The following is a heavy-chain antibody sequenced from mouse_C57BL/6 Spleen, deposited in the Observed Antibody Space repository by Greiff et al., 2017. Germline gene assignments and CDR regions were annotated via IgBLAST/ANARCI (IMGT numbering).Heavy chain of an antibody. CDR1: GYSITSGYY. Sequence: EVKLQESGPGLVKPSQSLSLTCSVTGYSITSGYYWNWIRQFPGNKLEWMGYISYDGSNNYNPSLKNRISITRDTSKNQFFLKLNSVTTEDTATYYCARVDGYYEDYWGQGTTLTVSS. CDR2: ISYDGSN. V-gene: IGHV3-6*01. D-gene: IGHD2-3*01. CDR3: ARVDGYYEDY. J-gene: IGHJ2*01.